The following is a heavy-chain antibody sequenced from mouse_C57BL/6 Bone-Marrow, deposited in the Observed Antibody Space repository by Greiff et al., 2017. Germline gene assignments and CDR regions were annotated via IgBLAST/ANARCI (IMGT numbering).Heavy chain of an antibody. D-gene: IGHD4-1*01. CDR1: GFSLTSYG. V-gene: IGHV2-5*01. J-gene: IGHJ4*01. CDR2: IWRGGST. CDR3: AKNWDGGDYAMDY. Sequence: VQLQQSGPGLVQPSQSLSITCTVSGFSLTSYGVHWVRQSPGKGLEWLGVIWRGGSTDYNAAFMSRLSITKDNSKSQVFFKMNSLQADDTAIYYCAKNWDGGDYAMDYWGQGTSVTVSS.